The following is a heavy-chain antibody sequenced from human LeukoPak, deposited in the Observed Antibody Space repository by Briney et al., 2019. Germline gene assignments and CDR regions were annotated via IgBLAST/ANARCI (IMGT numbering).Heavy chain of an antibody. V-gene: IGHV3-23*01. D-gene: IGHD3-10*01. J-gene: IGHJ3*02. CDR2: TSSSDAGT. CDR3: ARDGRHYYGSGNYYSKDAFDI. CDR1: GFTLSTYA. Sequence: GGSLRLSCAASGFTLSTYAMSWVRQTPGKGLEWVAATSSSDAGTYHADSVRGRFTISRDNSKNTLYLQMNSLRAEDTAVYYCARDGRHYYGSGNYYSKDAFDIWGQGTMVTVSS.